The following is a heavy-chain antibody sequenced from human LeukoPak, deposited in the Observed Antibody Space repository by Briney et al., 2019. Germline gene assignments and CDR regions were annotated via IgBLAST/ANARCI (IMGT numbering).Heavy chain of an antibody. CDR2: IIPIFGTA. V-gene: IGHV1-69*13. CDR3: ARAPYAGAFSYYGMDV. CDR1: GYSFTSYA. Sequence: SVKVSCKASGYSFTSYAISWVRQAPGQGLEWMGGIIPIFGTANYAQKFQGRVTITADESTSTAYMELSSLRSEDTAVYYCARAPYAGAFSYYGMDVWGQGTTVTVSS. D-gene: IGHD1-26*01. J-gene: IGHJ6*02.